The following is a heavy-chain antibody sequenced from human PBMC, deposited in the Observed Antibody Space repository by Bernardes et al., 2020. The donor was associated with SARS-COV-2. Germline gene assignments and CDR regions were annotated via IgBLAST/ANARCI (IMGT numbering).Heavy chain of an antibody. CDR3: VRQLAFCRPSGCSRIPNVFDS. CDR2: VNWNGDDT. CDR1: GFTFDDSG. D-gene: IGHD3-3*02. J-gene: IGHJ4*02. V-gene: IGHV3-20*04. Sequence: GGSLRLSCGASGFTFDDSGLGWVRQAPGPGPEWVSSVNWNGDDTDYADSVKGRFTISRDNARNSLFLQMNSLTVDDTAFYYCVRQLAFCRPSGCSRIPNVFDSWGRGILVTVSS.